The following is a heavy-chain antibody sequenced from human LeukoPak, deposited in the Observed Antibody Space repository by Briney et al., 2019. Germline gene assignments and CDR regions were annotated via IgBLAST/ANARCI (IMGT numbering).Heavy chain of an antibody. V-gene: IGHV3-74*01. J-gene: IGHJ4*02. CDR2: ISTDGSST. CDR3: AEDFWSGYYPTY. D-gene: IGHD3-3*01. Sequence: PGESLRLSCAASGFTFSSYWMHWVRQAPGKGLVWVSRISTDGSSTKYADFVEGRFTISRDNAKNTLYLQMNSLRAEDTAAYYCAEDFWSGYYPTYWGQGTLVTVSS. CDR1: GFTFSSYW.